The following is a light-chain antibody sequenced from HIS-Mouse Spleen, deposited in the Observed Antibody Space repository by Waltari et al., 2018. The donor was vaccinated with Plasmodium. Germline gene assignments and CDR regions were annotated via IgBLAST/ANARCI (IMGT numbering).Light chain of an antibody. CDR1: QSISSY. CDR2: AAS. Sequence: DIQMTQSPSSLFASVGSRVTITCRASQSISSYLNWYQQKPGKAPKLLIYAASSLQSGVPSRFSGSGSGTDFTLTISSLQPEDFATYYCQQSYSTPPYTFGQGTKLEIK. J-gene: IGKJ2*01. CDR3: QQSYSTPPYT. V-gene: IGKV1-39*01.